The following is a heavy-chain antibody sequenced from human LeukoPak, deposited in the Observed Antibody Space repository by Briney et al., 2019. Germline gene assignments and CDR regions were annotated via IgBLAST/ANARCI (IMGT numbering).Heavy chain of an antibody. J-gene: IGHJ4*02. CDR3: AKGNPVGGTNYFDY. D-gene: IGHD1-26*01. CDR1: GFIFRSYP. V-gene: IGHV3-23*01. Sequence: GGSLRLSCAASGFIFRSYPMSWVRQAPGKGLEWVSAITSGGDKTYYGDSVKGRFTISRDNSKNTLSLQMNSLRPEDTAVYYCAKGNPVGGTNYFDYWGQGTLVTVSS. CDR2: ITSGGDKT.